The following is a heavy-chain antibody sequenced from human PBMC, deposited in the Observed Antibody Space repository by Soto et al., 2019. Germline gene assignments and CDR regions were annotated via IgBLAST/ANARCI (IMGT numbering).Heavy chain of an antibody. CDR3: ARDDAFANENAFDL. V-gene: IGHV3-33*01. CDR2: ISPK. J-gene: IGHJ3*01. CDR1: GFSFRTYG. D-gene: IGHD1-1*01. Sequence: ESGGGLVQPGTCLRLSCAVSGFSFRTYGFHWVRQPPGKGLQWVAVISPKGHSDSVEGRFTISRDNSKDTLYLQMNNLRAEDTAVYYCARDDAFANENAFDLWGQGTKVTVSS.